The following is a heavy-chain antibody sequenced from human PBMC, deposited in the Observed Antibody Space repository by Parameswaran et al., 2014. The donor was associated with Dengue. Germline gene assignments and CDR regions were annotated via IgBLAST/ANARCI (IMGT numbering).Heavy chain of an antibody. J-gene: IGHJ4*02. V-gene: IGHV4-39*01. Sequence: WIRQPPGKGLEWIGSIYYSGSTYYNPSLKSRVTISVDTSKNQFSLKLSSVTAADTAVYYCASTPDHIRYFDWLPRWTNFDYWGQGTLVTVSS. D-gene: IGHD3-9*01. CDR2: IYYSGST. CDR3: ASTPDHIRYFDWLPRWTNFDY.